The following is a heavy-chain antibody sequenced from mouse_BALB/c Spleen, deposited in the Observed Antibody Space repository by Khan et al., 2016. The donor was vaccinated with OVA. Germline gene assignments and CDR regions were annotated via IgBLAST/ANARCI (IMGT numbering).Heavy chain of an antibody. V-gene: IGHV1S22*01. J-gene: IGHJ3*01. CDR3: TRGGYYCKSLFAY. CDR2: IYPGSGST. CDR1: GYTFTSYW. D-gene: IGHD3-1*01. Sequence: LQQPGSELVRPGASVKLSCKASGYTFTSYWMHWVKQRHGQGLEWIGNIYPGSGSTNYDEMFKSTGTLTVDTSSSTAYMHLSSLTSEDSAVYYRTRGGYYCKSLFAYWGQGTLVTVSA.